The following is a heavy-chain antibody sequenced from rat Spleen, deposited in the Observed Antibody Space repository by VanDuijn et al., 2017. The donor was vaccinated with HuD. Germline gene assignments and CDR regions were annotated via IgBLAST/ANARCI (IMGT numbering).Heavy chain of an antibody. CDR2: ITNTGGST. CDR1: GFTFSDYY. Sequence: EVQLVESGGGLVQPGRSLKLSCAASGFTFSDYYMAWVRQAPTKGLEWVASITNTGGSTYYPDSVKGRFTISRDNAKSTLYLQMNSLRSEDTAIYYCVREERGVDYWGQGVMVTVSS. V-gene: IGHV5-20*01. CDR3: VREERGVDY. J-gene: IGHJ2*01.